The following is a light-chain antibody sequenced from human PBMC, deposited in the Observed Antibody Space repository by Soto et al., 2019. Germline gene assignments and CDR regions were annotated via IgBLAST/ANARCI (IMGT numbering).Light chain of an antibody. CDR1: QGISNY. J-gene: IGKJ4*01. V-gene: IGKV1-17*03. Sequence: DIQMTRSQSAMSACVGDRFITTCLANQGISNYLAWFQQKPGKVPKRLIYAASSLQSGVPSRFSGSGSGTDFTLTINSLQPEDFATYYCQQSYNAPRTFGGGTKVDI. CDR3: QQSYNAPRT. CDR2: AAS.